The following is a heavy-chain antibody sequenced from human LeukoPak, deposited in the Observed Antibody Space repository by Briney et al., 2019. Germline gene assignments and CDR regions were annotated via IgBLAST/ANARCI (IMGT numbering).Heavy chain of an antibody. J-gene: IGHJ4*02. Sequence: ASVKVSSKASGYTFTDYYIHWVRQAPGQGLEWMGWSNPNSGGTSYAPKFQDRVTMTRDTSISTAYMELRRLTSDDTAVYYCARRGGHNYLDNWGRGTLVTVSS. CDR3: ARRGGHNYLDN. CDR2: SNPNSGGT. V-gene: IGHV1-2*02. D-gene: IGHD5-24*01. CDR1: GYTFTDYY.